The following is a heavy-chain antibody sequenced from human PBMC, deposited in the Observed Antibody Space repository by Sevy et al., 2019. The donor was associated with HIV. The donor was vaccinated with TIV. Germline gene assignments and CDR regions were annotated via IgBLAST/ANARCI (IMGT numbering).Heavy chain of an antibody. CDR1: GYSFTSYW. CDR2: IYPGDSDT. J-gene: IGHJ3*02. D-gene: IGHD3-22*01. CDR3: ARSFGHYYDSSGGYLAFDI. V-gene: IGHV5-51*01. Sequence: GESLKISCKGSGYSFTSYWIGWVRQMPGKGLEWMGIIYPGDSDTRYSPSFQGQVTISADKSISTAYLQWSSLKASDTAMYYCARSFGHYYDSSGGYLAFDIWGQGTMVTVSS.